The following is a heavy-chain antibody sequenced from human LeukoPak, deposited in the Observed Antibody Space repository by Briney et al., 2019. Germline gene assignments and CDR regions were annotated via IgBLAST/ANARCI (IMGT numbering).Heavy chain of an antibody. V-gene: IGHV3-23*01. Sequence: GRSLRLSCAASGFSFNSHAMNWVRQVPGKGLQWVSTIDASGVNTYYGNSVEGRLTISRDNSKNTLYLQMNSLRAEDTAVYYCAKDQGGYTYGSFDYWGQGTLVTVSS. D-gene: IGHD5-18*01. CDR2: IDASGVNT. CDR1: GFSFNSHA. CDR3: AKDQGGYTYGSFDY. J-gene: IGHJ4*02.